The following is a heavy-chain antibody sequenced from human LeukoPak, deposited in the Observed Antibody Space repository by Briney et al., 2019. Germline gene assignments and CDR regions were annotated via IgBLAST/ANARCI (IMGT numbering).Heavy chain of an antibody. CDR2: IYTSGST. Sequence: SETLSLTCTVSGGSISGYYWSWIRQPAGKGLEWIGRIYTSGSTNYNPSLKSRVTMSVDTSKNQFSLKLSSVTVADTAVYYCARYIPARPGFDYWSQGTLVTVSS. CDR1: GGSISGYY. CDR3: ARYIPARPGFDY. J-gene: IGHJ4*02. D-gene: IGHD6-6*01. V-gene: IGHV4-4*07.